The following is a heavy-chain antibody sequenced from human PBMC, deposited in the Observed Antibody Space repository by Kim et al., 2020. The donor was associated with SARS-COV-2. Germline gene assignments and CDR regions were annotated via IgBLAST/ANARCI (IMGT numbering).Heavy chain of an antibody. CDR3: ARETRVYSSSWSAFDY. J-gene: IGHJ4*02. D-gene: IGHD6-13*01. Sequence: KFQGRVTITADESTSTAYMELSSLRSEDTAVYYCARETRVYSSSWSAFDYWGQGTLVTVSS. V-gene: IGHV1-69*01.